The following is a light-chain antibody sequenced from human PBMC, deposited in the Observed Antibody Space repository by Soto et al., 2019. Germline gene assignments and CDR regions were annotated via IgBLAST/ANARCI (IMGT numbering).Light chain of an antibody. CDR1: QNVSSN. V-gene: IGKV3-15*01. CDR3: QQYNYWPRT. Sequence: IVMTQSPATLSVSPGERATLSCSASQNVSSNLAWYQQKPGQAPRLLIYGASTRATGFPARFSGSGSGTEFTLTISSLQSEDFAVYYCQQYNYWPRTFGQGTKVEIK. J-gene: IGKJ1*01. CDR2: GAS.